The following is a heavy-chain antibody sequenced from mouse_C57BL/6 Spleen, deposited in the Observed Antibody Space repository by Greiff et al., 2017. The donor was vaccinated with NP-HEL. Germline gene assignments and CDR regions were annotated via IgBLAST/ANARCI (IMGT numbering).Heavy chain of an antibody. CDR3: AGYGYDRAMDY. J-gene: IGHJ4*01. Sequence: QVQLQQPGAELVKPGASVKLSCKASGYTFTSYWMQWVKQRPGQGLEWIGEIDPSDSYTNYNQKFKGKATLTVDTSSSTAYMQLSSLTSEDSAVYYCAGYGYDRAMDYWGQGTSVTVSS. CDR1: GYTFTSYW. V-gene: IGHV1-50*01. CDR2: IDPSDSYT. D-gene: IGHD2-2*01.